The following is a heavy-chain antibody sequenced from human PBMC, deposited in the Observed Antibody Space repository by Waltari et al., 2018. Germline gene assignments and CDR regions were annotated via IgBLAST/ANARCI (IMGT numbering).Heavy chain of an antibody. CDR2: LIPIFGTA. CDR3: ARGGLRYFDWPVDY. D-gene: IGHD3-9*01. Sequence: QVQLVQSGAEVKKPGSSVKVSCKASGGTFTSYAISWVRQAPGQGLEWMGRLIPIFGTANYAQKFQGRVTITADESTSTAYMELSSLRSEDTAVYYCARGGLRYFDWPVDYWGQGTLVTVSS. CDR1: GGTFTSYA. J-gene: IGHJ4*02. V-gene: IGHV1-69*15.